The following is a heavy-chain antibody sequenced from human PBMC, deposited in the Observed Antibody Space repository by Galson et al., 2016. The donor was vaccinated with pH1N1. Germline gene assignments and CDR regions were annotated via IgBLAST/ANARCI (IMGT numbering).Heavy chain of an antibody. J-gene: IGHJ6*02. D-gene: IGHD1-26*01. V-gene: IGHV3-30*18. CDR2: IWFDGRHK. CDR3: AKVWGPFSGSFPFKNYYTLDV. CDR1: GFIFSNYG. Sequence: SLRLSCAASGFIFSNYGMHWVRQALGKGLEWVAVIWFDGRHKYYADSVKGRFTISRDNSKNTLYLQMNSLRGEDTATYYCAKVWGPFSGSFPFKNYYTLDVWGQGTKVTVS.